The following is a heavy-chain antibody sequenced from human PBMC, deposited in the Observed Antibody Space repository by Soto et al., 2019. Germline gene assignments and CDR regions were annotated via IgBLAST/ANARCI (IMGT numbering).Heavy chain of an antibody. V-gene: IGHV3-48*01. D-gene: IGHD3-3*01. CDR3: ARIRDDFWSGYYTFDFDY. J-gene: IGHJ4*02. CDR2: ISSSSSTI. Sequence: PGGSLRLSCAASGFTFSSYSMNWVRQAPGKGLEWVSYISSSSSTIYYADSVKGRFTISRDNAKNSLYLQMNSLRAEDTAVYYCARIRDDFWSGYYTFDFDYRGQGTLVTVSS. CDR1: GFTFSSYS.